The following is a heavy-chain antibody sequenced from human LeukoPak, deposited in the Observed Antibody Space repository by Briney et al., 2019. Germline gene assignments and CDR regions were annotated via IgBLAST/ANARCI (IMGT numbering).Heavy chain of an antibody. CDR3: AKAYRDFGYCTNGVCWGAFDY. CDR2: ISGSGGST. J-gene: IGHJ4*02. D-gene: IGHD2-8*01. Sequence: GGSLRLSCAASGFIVSRNYMNWVRQSPGKGLEWVSVISGSGGSTYYADSVKGRFTISRDNSKNTLYLQMNSLRAEDTAVYYYAKAYRDFGYCTNGVCWGAFDYWGQGTLVTVSS. CDR1: GFIVSRNY. V-gene: IGHV3-23*01.